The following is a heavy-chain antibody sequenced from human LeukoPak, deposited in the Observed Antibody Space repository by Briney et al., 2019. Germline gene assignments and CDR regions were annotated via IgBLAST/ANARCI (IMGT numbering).Heavy chain of an antibody. CDR2: ISGSGGST. D-gene: IGHD3-9*01. Sequence: GGTLRLSCAASGFTFSSYGMSWVRQAPGKGLEWVSAISGSGGSTYYADFVKGRFAISRDNSKNTLSLQMNSLRAEDTAVYYCAKEMLSSYDRMTGYYHQNAFDVWGQGTMVTVSP. CDR3: AKEMLSSYDRMTGYYHQNAFDV. J-gene: IGHJ3*01. CDR1: GFTFSSYG. V-gene: IGHV3-23*01.